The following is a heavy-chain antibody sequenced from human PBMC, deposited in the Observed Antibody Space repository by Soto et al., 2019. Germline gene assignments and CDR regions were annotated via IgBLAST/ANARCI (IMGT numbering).Heavy chain of an antibody. J-gene: IGHJ4*02. D-gene: IGHD3-3*01. CDR1: GGSISSYY. CDR2: IYYSGST. Sequence: SETLSLTCTVSGGSISSYYWSWIRQPPGKGLEWIGYIYYSGSTNYNPSLKSRVTISVDTPKNQFSLKLSSVTAADTAVYYCARGRTVFGVVIAFDYWGQGTLVTSPQ. CDR3: ARGRTVFGVVIAFDY. V-gene: IGHV4-59*01.